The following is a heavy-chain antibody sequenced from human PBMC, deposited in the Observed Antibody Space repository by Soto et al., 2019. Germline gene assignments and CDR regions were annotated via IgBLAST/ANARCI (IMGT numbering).Heavy chain of an antibody. CDR1: GFTFSSYG. CDR3: ARARVVVAATKGYYYYGMDV. CDR2: IWYDGSNK. V-gene: IGHV3-33*01. D-gene: IGHD2-15*01. J-gene: IGHJ6*02. Sequence: GGSLRLSCAASGFTFSSYGMHWVRQAPCKGLEWVAVIWYDGSNKYYADSVKGRFTISRDNSKNTLYLQMNSLRAEDTAVYYCARARVVVAATKGYYYYGMDVWGQGTTVTVSS.